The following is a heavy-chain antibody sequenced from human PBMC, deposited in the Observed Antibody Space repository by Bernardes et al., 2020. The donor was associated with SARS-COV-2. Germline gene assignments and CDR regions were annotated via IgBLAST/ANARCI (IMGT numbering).Heavy chain of an antibody. CDR2: IKQDGSEK. Sequence: GGSLRLSCAASGFTFSISWMSWVRQTPGKGLEWVANIKQDGSEKDYVDSVKGRFTISRDNAKNSLYLQMNSLRAEDTAVYYCARTGVWGSYRFFDYWGRGTLVTVSS. D-gene: IGHD3-16*02. J-gene: IGHJ4*02. V-gene: IGHV3-7*01. CDR1: GFTFSISW. CDR3: ARTGVWGSYRFFDY.